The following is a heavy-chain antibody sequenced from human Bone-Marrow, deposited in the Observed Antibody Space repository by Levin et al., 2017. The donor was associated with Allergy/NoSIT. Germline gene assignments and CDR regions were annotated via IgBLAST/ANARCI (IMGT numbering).Heavy chain of an antibody. CDR1: GFTFSSYG. Sequence: LSLTCAASGFTFSSYGMHWVRQAPGKGLEWVAVISYDGSNKYYADSVKGRFTISRDNSKNTLYLQMNSLRAEDTAVYYCAKDWRNWFDPWGQGTLVTVSS. CDR3: AKDWRNWFDP. CDR2: ISYDGSNK. V-gene: IGHV3-30*18. D-gene: IGHD3-3*01. J-gene: IGHJ5*02.